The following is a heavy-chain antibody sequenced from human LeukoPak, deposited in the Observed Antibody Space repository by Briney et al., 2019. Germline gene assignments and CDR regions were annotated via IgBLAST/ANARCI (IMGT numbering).Heavy chain of an antibody. V-gene: IGHV3-23*01. J-gene: IGHJ4*02. CDR1: GFTFSDYY. Sequence: SGGSLRLSCAASGFTFSDYYMSWVRQAPGKGLEWVSSFSASGGSTYYADSVKGRFTISRDNSKNTLYLHINSLRAEDTAVYYCVKDNPLDYWGQGTLVIVSS. D-gene: IGHD1-14*01. CDR2: FSASGGST. CDR3: VKDNPLDY.